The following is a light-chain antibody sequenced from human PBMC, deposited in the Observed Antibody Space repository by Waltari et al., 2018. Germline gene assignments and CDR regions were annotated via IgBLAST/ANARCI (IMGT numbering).Light chain of an antibody. CDR1: QSVGRS. CDR3: QNYVRLPAT. J-gene: IGKJ1*01. Sequence: EIVLTKSPGTLSLSPGERATLSCRASQSVGRSLVWYQQKPGQAPSLHIYYVSTRATGIPDRFSGSGSGADFSLTSSRLEPEDFAVYFCQNYVRLPATFGQGTKVEIK. CDR2: YVS. V-gene: IGKV3-20*01.